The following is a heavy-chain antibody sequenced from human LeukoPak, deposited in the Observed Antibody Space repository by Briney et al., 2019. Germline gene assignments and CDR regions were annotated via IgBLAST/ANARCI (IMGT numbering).Heavy chain of an antibody. D-gene: IGHD2-2*01. CDR2: IYYSGST. J-gene: IGHJ5*02. CDR1: GGSISSYY. V-gene: IGHV4-59*01. CDR3: AREGPADGESGWFDP. Sequence: PSETLSLTCTVSGGSISSYYWSWIRQPPGKGLEWVGYIYYSGSTNYNPSLKSRVTISVDTSKNQFSLKLSSVTAADTAVYYCAREGPADGESGWFDPWGQGTLVTVSS.